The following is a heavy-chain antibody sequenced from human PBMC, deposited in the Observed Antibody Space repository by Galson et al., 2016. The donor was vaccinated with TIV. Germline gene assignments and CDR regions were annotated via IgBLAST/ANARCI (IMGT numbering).Heavy chain of an antibody. CDR2: ISLSGTTT. Sequence: SLRLSCAASGFSAGNYVMSWVRQAPGKGLEWVSGISLSGTTTYYADSVRGRFTISRDNSKYTLYLQMNSLRAEDTAGYYCAKPEGDGDYSLGAAFDFWGQGTMVSVSS. D-gene: IGHD4-17*01. CDR3: AKPEGDGDYSLGAAFDF. J-gene: IGHJ3*01. V-gene: IGHV3-23*01. CDR1: GFSAGNYV.